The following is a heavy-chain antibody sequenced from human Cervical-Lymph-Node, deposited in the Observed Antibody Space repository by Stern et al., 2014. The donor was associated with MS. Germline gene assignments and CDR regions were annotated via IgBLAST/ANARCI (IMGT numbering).Heavy chain of an antibody. CDR1: GYNFTDYG. J-gene: IGHJ6*02. CDR2: INTGNGNI. V-gene: IGHV1-3*04. Sequence: VQLVQSGAEVKKPGASVKVSCKTAGYNFTDYGIIWVRQAPGQRLEWMGWINTGNGNIRYSQKIQGRVTITRDTSASTAYMELSSLRSEDTAVYYCARTGTVVTSGYYYGMDVWGQGTTVTVSS. CDR3: ARTGTVVTSGYYYGMDV. D-gene: IGHD4-23*01.